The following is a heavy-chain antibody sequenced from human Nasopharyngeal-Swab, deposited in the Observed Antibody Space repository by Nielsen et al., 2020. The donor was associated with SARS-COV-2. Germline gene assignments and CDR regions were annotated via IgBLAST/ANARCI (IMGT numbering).Heavy chain of an antibody. CDR3: ARDSSGHPDS. D-gene: IGHD3-22*01. CDR1: GYTFNKFA. J-gene: IGHJ4*02. Sequence: ASVKVSCKTSGYTFNKFAIHWVRQAPGQGLEWMGWISGYNGNTNYAQKLQDRVTMTTDTSTTTAYMELRDLRFDDTALYYCARDSSGHPDSWGQGTLVTVSS. CDR2: ISGYNGNT. V-gene: IGHV1-18*01.